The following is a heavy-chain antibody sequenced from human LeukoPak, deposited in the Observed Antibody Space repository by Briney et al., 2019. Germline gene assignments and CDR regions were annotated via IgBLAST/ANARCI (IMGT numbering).Heavy chain of an antibody. D-gene: IGHD2/OR15-2a*01. CDR2: ISSSSSYI. J-gene: IGHJ4*02. V-gene: IGHV3-21*01. CDR1: GFTFSSYS. Sequence: GGSLRLSCAPSGFTFSSYSMNWVRQAPGKGLEWVSSISSSSSYIYYADSVKCRLTTSTDNAKNSRYLQMNSLRAEDTAVYYCARAKPPRWTPFSDDWGQGTLVTVSS. CDR3: ARAKPPRWTPFSDD.